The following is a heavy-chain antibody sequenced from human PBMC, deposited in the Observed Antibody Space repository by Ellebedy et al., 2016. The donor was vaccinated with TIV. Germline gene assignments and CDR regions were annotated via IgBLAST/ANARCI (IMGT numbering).Heavy chain of an antibody. D-gene: IGHD1-14*01. CDR3: ARGKSGTYIHHAFDP. Sequence: PGGSLRLSCAASGLTFSSYAMSWVGQAPGKGLEWVSTISHTGSRTYYADSVEGRFTISRDNSKKTLYLQMNSLRAEDTAIYYCARGKSGTYIHHAFDPWGQGTLVTVSS. CDR1: GLTFSSYA. V-gene: IGHV3-23*01. CDR2: ISHTGSRT. J-gene: IGHJ5*02.